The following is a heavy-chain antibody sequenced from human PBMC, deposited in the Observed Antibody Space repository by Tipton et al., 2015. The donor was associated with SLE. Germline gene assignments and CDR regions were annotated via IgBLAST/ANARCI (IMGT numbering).Heavy chain of an antibody. D-gene: IGHD1-1*01. Sequence: TLSLTCSVFGGSFITDYWSWIRRPPGRGLEWIGEIHQSGRVKYNPSLKSRITISVDTSTNQFSLELTSVTAADTAVYFCAREPTQTGYWYFDLWGRGTLVTVSS. J-gene: IGHJ2*01. CDR1: GGSFITDY. CDR2: IHQSGRV. V-gene: IGHV4-34*01. CDR3: AREPTQTGYWYFDL.